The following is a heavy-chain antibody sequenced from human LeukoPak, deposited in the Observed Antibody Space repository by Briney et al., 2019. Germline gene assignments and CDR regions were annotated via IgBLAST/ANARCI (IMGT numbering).Heavy chain of an antibody. J-gene: IGHJ5*02. CDR3: ARDATYYDFWSGYKVDWFDP. CDR2: INPNSGGT. V-gene: IGHV1-2*02. CDR1: GYTFTGYY. D-gene: IGHD3-3*01. Sequence: ASVKVSCKASGYTFTGYYMHWVRHAPGQGLEWVGWINPNSGGTNYAQKFQGRVTMTRDTSISTASMELSRLRSDDTAVYYCARDATYYDFWSGYKVDWFDPWGQGTLVTVSS.